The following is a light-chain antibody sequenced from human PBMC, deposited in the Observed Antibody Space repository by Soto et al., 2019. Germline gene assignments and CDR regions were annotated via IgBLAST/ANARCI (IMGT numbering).Light chain of an antibody. Sequence: QSALTRPASVSGSPGQSITISCTGTSSDIGPYKYVSWYQQRPAKAPKLMIYDVSIRPSGVSSRFSGSKSGNTASLTISGLQADDEADYYCSSYTTSSTVVFGGGTQLTVL. CDR2: DVS. J-gene: IGLJ3*02. CDR1: SSDIGPYKY. CDR3: SSYTTSSTVV. V-gene: IGLV2-14*01.